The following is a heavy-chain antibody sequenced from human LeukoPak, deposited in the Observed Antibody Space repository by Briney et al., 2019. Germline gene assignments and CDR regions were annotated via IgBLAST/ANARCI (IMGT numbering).Heavy chain of an antibody. D-gene: IGHD1-7*01. Sequence: PGGSLRLSCAASGFTFSSYEMNWVRQAPGKGLEWISYISSSGSSISYADSVKGRFTISRDNAKNSLNLQMNSLRAEDTAVYYCARDRLFGNLPDCWGQGTLVTVSS. CDR1: GFTFSSYE. V-gene: IGHV3-48*03. CDR3: ARDRLFGNLPDC. CDR2: ISSSGSSI. J-gene: IGHJ4*02.